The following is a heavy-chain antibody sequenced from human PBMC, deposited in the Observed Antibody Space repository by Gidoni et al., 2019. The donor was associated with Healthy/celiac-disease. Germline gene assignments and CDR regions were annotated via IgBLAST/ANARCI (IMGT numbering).Heavy chain of an antibody. J-gene: IGHJ4*02. CDR2: IYYSGST. CDR3: ARDLRIDYDTGLFDY. Sequence: QVQLQESGPGLVKPSQTLSLTCPVSGGSISSGGYYWSWIRQHPGKGLEWIGYIYYSGSTYYNPSLKSRVTISVDTSKNQFSLKLSSVTAADTAVYYCARDLRIDYDTGLFDYWGQGTLVTVSS. CDR1: GGSISSGGYY. D-gene: IGHD3-22*01. V-gene: IGHV4-31*03.